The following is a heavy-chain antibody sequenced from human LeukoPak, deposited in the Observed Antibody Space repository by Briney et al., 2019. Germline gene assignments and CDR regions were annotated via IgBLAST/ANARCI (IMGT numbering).Heavy chain of an antibody. CDR2: IYSGGST. Sequence: GGSLRLSCAASEFTVSSNYMSWVRQAPGKGLEWVSVIYSGGSTYYADSVKGRFTISRDNSKNTLYLQMNSLRAEDTAVYYCARASLVGDAFDIWGQGTMVTVSS. V-gene: IGHV3-66*01. CDR1: EFTVSSNY. CDR3: ARASLVGDAFDI. D-gene: IGHD2-15*01. J-gene: IGHJ3*02.